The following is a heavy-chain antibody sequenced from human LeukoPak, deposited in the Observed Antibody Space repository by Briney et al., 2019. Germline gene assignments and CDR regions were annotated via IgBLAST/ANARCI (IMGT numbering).Heavy chain of an antibody. J-gene: IGHJ4*02. CDR2: ISAYNGNT. V-gene: IGHV1-18*01. Sequence: ASVKVSCKASGYTFTSYGISWVRQAPGQGLEWMGWISAYNGNTNYAQKLQGRVTMTTDTSTSTAYMELRSLRSDDTAVYYCARESHYEYVWGSYRTYYFDYWGQGTLVTVSS. D-gene: IGHD3-16*02. CDR1: GYTFTSYG. CDR3: ARESHYEYVWGSYRTYYFDY.